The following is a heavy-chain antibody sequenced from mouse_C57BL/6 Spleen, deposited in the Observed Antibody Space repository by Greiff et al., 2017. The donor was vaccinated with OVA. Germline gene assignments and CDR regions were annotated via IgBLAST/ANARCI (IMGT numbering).Heavy chain of an antibody. V-gene: IGHV1-52*01. J-gene: IGHJ2*01. D-gene: IGHD1-1*01. CDR3: ARSDYYGTFDY. CDR1: GYTFTSYW. Sequence: QVHVKQPGAELVRPGSSVKLSCKASGYTFTSYWMHWVKQRPIQGLEWIGNIDPSDSETHYNQKFKDKATLTVDKSSSTAYMQLSSLTSEDSAVDYCARSDYYGTFDYWGQGTTLTVSS. CDR2: IDPSDSET.